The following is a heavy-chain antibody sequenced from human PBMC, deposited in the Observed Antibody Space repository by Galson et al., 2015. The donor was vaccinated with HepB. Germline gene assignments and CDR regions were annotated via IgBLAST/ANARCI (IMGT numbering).Heavy chain of an antibody. CDR3: ARGGYYYGSGTFYHYYYMDV. J-gene: IGHJ6*03. CDR2: IYMSGST. D-gene: IGHD3-10*01. V-gene: IGHV4-4*07. Sequence: SETLSLTCTVSGAPISSYSWHWVRQPAGKGLEWIGRIYMSGSTNYNPSLKSRVTMSVDTSKNQFSLKLNSVTAADTAVYYCARGGYYYGSGTFYHYYYMDVWGKGTTVTVSS. CDR1: GAPISSYS.